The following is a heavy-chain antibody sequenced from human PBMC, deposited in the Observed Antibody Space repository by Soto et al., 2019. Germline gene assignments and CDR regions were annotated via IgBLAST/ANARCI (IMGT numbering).Heavy chain of an antibody. CDR3: ARGGLKGDYATGYYYYGMDV. V-gene: IGHV1-18*01. D-gene: IGHD4-17*01. CDR2: ISAYNGKT. J-gene: IGHJ6*02. Sequence: QVQLVQSGAEVKKPGASVKVSCKASGYTFTSYGISWVRQAPGQGREWMGWISAYNGKTNYAQKLKGRVTITTDTSTSTAYMELRSLRSDDTAVYYWARGGLKGDYATGYYYYGMDVWGQGTTVTVSS. CDR1: GYTFTSYG.